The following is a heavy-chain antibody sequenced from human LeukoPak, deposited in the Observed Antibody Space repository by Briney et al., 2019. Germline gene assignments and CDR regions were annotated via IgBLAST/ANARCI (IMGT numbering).Heavy chain of an antibody. CDR3: LGYCSSTSCRPYYYYYMDV. Sequence: KSSETLSLTCAVYGGSFSGYYWSWIRQPPGKGLEWIGEINHSGSTNYNPSLKSRVTISVDTSKNQFSLKLSSVTAADTAVYYCLGYCSSTSCRPYYYYYMDVWGKGTTVTASS. V-gene: IGHV4-34*01. D-gene: IGHD2-2*01. J-gene: IGHJ6*03. CDR2: INHSGST. CDR1: GGSFSGYY.